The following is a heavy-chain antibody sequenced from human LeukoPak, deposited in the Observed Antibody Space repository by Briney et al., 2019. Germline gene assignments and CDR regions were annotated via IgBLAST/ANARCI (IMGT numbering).Heavy chain of an antibody. V-gene: IGHV5-51*01. Sequence: GESLKISCKGSGYSFTSYWIGWVRQMPGKGLEWMGIIYPGDSDTRYNPSFQGQVTISADKSISTAYLQWSSLKASDTAMYYCARRSSGYIDAFDIWGQGTMVTVSS. CDR1: GYSFTSYW. CDR3: ARRSSGYIDAFDI. CDR2: IYPGDSDT. D-gene: IGHD3-22*01. J-gene: IGHJ3*02.